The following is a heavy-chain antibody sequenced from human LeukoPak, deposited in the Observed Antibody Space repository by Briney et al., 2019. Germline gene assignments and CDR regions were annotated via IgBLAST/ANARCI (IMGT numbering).Heavy chain of an antibody. CDR1: GGSFSGYY. CDR2: INHSGST. CDR3: ARINWGREYYFDY. V-gene: IGHV4-34*01. Sequence: PSETLSLTCAVYGGSFSGYYWSWIRQPPGKGLEWIGEINHSGSTNYNPSLKSRVTISVDTSKNQFSLELSSVTAADTAVYYCARINWGREYYFDYWGQGTLVTVSS. J-gene: IGHJ4*02. D-gene: IGHD7-27*01.